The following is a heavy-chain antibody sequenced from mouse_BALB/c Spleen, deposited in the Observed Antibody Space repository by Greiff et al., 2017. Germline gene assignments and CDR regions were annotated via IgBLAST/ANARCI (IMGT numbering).Heavy chain of an antibody. CDR3: ARKGYRYDDPSYAMDY. D-gene: IGHD2-14*01. CDR1: GYTFTSYT. V-gene: IGHV1-4*01. J-gene: IGHJ4*01. CDR2: INPSSGYT. Sequence: QVQLQQSGAELARPGASVKMSCKASGYTFTSYTMHWVKQRPGQGLEWIGYINPSSGYTNYNQKFKDKATLTADKSSSTAYMQLSSLTSEDSAVYYCARKGYRYDDPSYAMDYWGQGTSVTVSS.